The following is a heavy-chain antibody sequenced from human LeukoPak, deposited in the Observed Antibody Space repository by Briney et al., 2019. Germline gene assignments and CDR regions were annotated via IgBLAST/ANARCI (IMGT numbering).Heavy chain of an antibody. D-gene: IGHD1/OR15-1a*01. CDR2: SRNKTSNYTT. Sequence: PGVPLRLSCAASGFMFSDHYTEWLRHAPGGGVEGVGRSRNKTSNYTTTYTASVEGRFTISRHVSESSLYLQMNSLRTEDTAVYYCGRIAINVNNGIEVWGQRNTVTVSS. J-gene: IGHJ6*02. CDR3: GRIAINVNNGIEV. V-gene: IGHV3-72*01. CDR1: GFMFSDHY.